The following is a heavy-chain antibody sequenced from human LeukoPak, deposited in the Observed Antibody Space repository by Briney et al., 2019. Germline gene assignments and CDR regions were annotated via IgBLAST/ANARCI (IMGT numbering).Heavy chain of an antibody. D-gene: IGHD2-21*02. V-gene: IGHV4-39*07. J-gene: IGHJ5*02. CDR3: ARDHSLRGVTLSHNWFDP. CDR2: FYYSGST. CDR1: GGSFSSSSYY. Sequence: ASETLSLTCSVSGGSFSSSSYYWGWIRQPPGKGLEWIGSFYYSGSTYYNPSLKSRVTISVDTSKNQFSLKLSSVTAADTAVYYCARDHSLRGVTLSHNWFDPWGQGTLVTVSS.